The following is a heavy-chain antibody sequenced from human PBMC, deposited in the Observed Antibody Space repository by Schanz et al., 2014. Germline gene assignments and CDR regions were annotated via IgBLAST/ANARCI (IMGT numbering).Heavy chain of an antibody. Sequence: QVQLVESGGGVVQPGKSLRLSCAASGFAFSDYGMHWVRQAPGKGLEWVAFISYDGNEKHYPDSVKGRFTISRDNSRNTLFLQMNSLRAEDTAVYYCAKGFGGYDLVLDYWGQGTLVTVSS. D-gene: IGHD5-12*01. CDR2: ISYDGNEK. V-gene: IGHV3-30*18. CDR1: GFAFSDYG. J-gene: IGHJ4*02. CDR3: AKGFGGYDLVLDY.